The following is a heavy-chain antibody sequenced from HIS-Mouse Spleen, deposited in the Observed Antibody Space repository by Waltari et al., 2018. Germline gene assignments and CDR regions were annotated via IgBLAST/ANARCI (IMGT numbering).Heavy chain of an antibody. V-gene: IGHV4-38-2*02. CDR3: ARELAAADAFDI. D-gene: IGHD6-13*01. Sequence: QVQLQESGPGLVKPSETLSLTCTVSGYSISSGYYWGWIRQPPGKGLEWIGSIYHSGSTSYNPSLKSRVTISVDTSKNQFSLKLSSVTAADTAVYYCARELAAADAFDIWGQGTMVTVSS. CDR2: IYHSGST. J-gene: IGHJ3*02. CDR1: GYSISSGYY.